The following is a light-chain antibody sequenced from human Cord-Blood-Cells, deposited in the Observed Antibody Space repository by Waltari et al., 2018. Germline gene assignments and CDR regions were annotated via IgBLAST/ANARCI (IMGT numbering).Light chain of an antibody. Sequence: QSVLTQPPSVSGAPGQRVTISCTGSSPNIGAGSDVPWYQQLPGTAPKLLIYGNSNRPSGVPDRFSGSKSGTSASLAITGLQAEDEADYYCQSYDSSLSGSGVFGGGTKLTVL. CDR2: GNS. CDR1: SPNIGAGSD. J-gene: IGLJ3*02. CDR3: QSYDSSLSGSGV. V-gene: IGLV1-40*01.